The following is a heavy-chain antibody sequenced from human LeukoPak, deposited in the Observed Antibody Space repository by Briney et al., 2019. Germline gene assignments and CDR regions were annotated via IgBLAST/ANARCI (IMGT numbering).Heavy chain of an antibody. Sequence: ASVKVSCKASGYTFTSYAMNWVRQAPGQGLEWMGWINTNTGNPTYAQGFTGRFVFSLDTSVSTAYLQISSLKAKDTAVYYCARDGYSSGWYFFTQPYWFDPWGQGTLVTVSS. CDR1: GYTFTSYA. CDR2: INTNTGNP. V-gene: IGHV7-4-1*02. CDR3: ARDGYSSGWYFFTQPYWFDP. J-gene: IGHJ5*02. D-gene: IGHD6-19*01.